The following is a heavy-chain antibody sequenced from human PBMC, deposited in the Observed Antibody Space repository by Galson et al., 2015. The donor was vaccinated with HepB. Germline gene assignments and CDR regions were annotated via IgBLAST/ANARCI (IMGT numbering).Heavy chain of an antibody. J-gene: IGHJ4*02. D-gene: IGHD5-12*01. V-gene: IGHV3-64D*06. CDR2: ISSNGGST. CDR1: GFTFSSYA. Sequence: SLRLSCAASGFTFSSYAMHWVRQAPGKGLEYVSAISSNGGSTYYADSVKGRFTIFRDNSKNTLYLQMSSLRAEDTAVYYCVKGRGGGYDLYPHQSDYWGQGTLVTVSS. CDR3: VKGRGGGYDLYPHQSDY.